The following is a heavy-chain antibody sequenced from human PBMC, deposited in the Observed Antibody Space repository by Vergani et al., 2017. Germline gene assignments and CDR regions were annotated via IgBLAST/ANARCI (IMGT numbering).Heavy chain of an antibody. CDR1: GGSISSYY. CDR3: ARATGYYVGSGDPRGWAIDY. V-gene: IGHV4-59*01. D-gene: IGHD3-22*01. CDR2: TYYSGST. Sequence: QVQLQESGPGLVKPSETLSLTCTVSGGSISSYYWSWIRQPPGKGLEWIGYTYYSGSTTYNPSLKSRVTLSVDTSKNQFSLKLSSLTAADTAVYYCARATGYYVGSGDPRGWAIDYWGEGTLVTGSS. J-gene: IGHJ4*02.